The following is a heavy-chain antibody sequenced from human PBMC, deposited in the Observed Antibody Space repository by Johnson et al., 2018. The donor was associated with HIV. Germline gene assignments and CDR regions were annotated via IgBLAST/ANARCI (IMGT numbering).Heavy chain of an antibody. CDR1: GFIFSSYT. CDR3: ATPLAHYDSSAYGGGAFDI. D-gene: IGHD3-22*01. V-gene: IGHV3-30*14. J-gene: IGHJ3*02. Sequence: QVQLVESGGGVVQPGRSLRLSCAASGFIFSSYTIHWVRQAPGKGLEWVAVILYDGSNKYYADSVKGRFTISRDNSKNTLYLQMDSLRAEDTAVYYCATPLAHYDSSAYGGGAFDIWVQGTMVTVSS. CDR2: ILYDGSNK.